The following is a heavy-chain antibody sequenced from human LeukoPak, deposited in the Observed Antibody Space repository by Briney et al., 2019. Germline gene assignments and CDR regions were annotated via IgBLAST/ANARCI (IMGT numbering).Heavy chain of an antibody. CDR2: IYPGDSDT. CDR3: ARGAYCGGDCYCFDY. J-gene: IGHJ4*02. CDR1: GYSFTGYW. Sequence: GESLKISCKGSGYSFTGYWIGWVRQMPGKGLEWMGIIYPGDSDTRYSPSFQGQVAISADKSISTAYPQWSSLKASDTAMYYCARGAYCGGDCYCFDYWGQGTLVTVSS. V-gene: IGHV5-51*01. D-gene: IGHD2-21*02.